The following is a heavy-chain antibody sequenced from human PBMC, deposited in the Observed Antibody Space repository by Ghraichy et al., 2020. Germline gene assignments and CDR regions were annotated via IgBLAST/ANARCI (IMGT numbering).Heavy chain of an antibody. D-gene: IGHD5-12*01. CDR3: ARDPKNVDIVTNWFDP. CDR2: ISSSSSYI. CDR1: GFTFSSYS. J-gene: IGHJ5*02. V-gene: IGHV3-21*01. Sequence: ETLSLTCAASGFTFSSYSMNWVRQAQRKGLEWVSYISSSSSYIYYADSVKGRFTISRDNAKNSLYLQMNSLRAEDTAVYYCARDPKNVDIVTNWFDPWGHGTLVTVSS.